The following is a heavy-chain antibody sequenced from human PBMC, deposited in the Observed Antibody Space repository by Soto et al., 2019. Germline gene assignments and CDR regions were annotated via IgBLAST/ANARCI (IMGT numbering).Heavy chain of an antibody. CDR1: GFTFSNAW. Sequence: EVQLVESGGGLVQPGGSLRLSCAASGFTFSNAWMSWVRQAPGKGLEWVGRIKSKTDGGTTDYAAPVKGRFTISRDDSKNTLYLQMNSLKTEDTAVYYCTTDVGYCTNGVCYLAFDYWGQGTLVTVSS. J-gene: IGHJ4*02. D-gene: IGHD2-8*01. V-gene: IGHV3-15*01. CDR2: IKSKTDGGTT. CDR3: TTDVGYCTNGVCYLAFDY.